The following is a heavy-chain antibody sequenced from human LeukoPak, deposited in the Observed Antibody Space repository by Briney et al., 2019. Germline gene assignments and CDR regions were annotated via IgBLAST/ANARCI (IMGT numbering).Heavy chain of an antibody. Sequence: GESLKISCKGSGYSFTSYWIGWVRQMPGKGLEWMGIIYPGDSDTRYSPSFQGQVTISADKSISTAYLQWSSLKASDTAMYYCAIDASAYCGGDAGCFDYWGQGTLVTVSS. CDR1: GYSFTSYW. CDR3: AIDASAYCGGDAGCFDY. J-gene: IGHJ4*02. D-gene: IGHD2-21*02. CDR2: IYPGDSDT. V-gene: IGHV5-51*01.